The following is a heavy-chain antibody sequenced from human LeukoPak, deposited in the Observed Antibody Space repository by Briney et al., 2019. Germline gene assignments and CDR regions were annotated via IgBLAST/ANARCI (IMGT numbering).Heavy chain of an antibody. V-gene: IGHV1-2*06. CDR2: INPNSGGT. D-gene: IGHD1-26*01. CDR3: AREQSELMDAFDI. CDR1: GYTFTGYY. J-gene: IGHJ3*02. Sequence: ASVKVSCKASGYTFTGYYMHWVRQAPGQGLEWMGRINPNSGGTNYAQKFQGRVTMTRDTSISTAYMELSRLRSDDTAVYYCAREQSELMDAFDIWGQGTMVTVSS.